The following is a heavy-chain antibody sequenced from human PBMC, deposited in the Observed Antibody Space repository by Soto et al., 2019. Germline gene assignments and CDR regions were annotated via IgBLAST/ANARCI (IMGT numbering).Heavy chain of an antibody. CDR2: ISGSGGST. D-gene: IGHD6-13*01. Sequence: GGSLRLSCAASGFTFSSYAMSWVRQAPGKGLEWVSAISGSGGSTYYADSVKGRFTISRDNSKNTLYLQMNSLRAEDTAVYYFANSIAAAVPSDYWGQGLLVTVFS. CDR3: ANSIAAAVPSDY. CDR1: GFTFSSYA. J-gene: IGHJ4*02. V-gene: IGHV3-23*01.